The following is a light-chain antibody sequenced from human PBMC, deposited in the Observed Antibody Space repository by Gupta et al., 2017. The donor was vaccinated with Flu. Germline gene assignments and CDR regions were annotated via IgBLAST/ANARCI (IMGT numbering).Light chain of an antibody. CDR3: QSYDSSLSLGV. Sequence: PVLTHPPSRPGPPRQWGPHSCSWLSSNLGAGYDVHWYQPLPGTGPKLRTYGNSNRPSGVPDRFSGSKSGTSASLAITVLQAEDEADYYGQSYDSSLSLGVFGGGTKLTVL. CDR2: GNS. V-gene: IGLV1-40*01. J-gene: IGLJ3*02. CDR1: SSNLGAGYD.